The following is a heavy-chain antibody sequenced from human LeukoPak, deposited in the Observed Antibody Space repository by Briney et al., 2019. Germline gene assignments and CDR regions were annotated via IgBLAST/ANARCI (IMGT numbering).Heavy chain of an antibody. CDR3: AGVGIAVADRSYYFDY. CDR1: GFTVSSNY. V-gene: IGHV3-53*01. CDR2: IYSGGST. D-gene: IGHD6-19*01. Sequence: GGSLRLSCAASGFTVSSNYMSWVRQAPGKGLEWVSVIYSGGSTYYADSVKGRFTISRDNSKNTLYLQMNSLRAEDTAVYYCAGVGIAVADRSYYFDYWGQGTLVTVSS. J-gene: IGHJ4*02.